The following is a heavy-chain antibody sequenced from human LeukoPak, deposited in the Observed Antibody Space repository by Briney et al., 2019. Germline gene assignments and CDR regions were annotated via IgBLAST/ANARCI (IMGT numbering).Heavy chain of an antibody. J-gene: IGHJ3*02. CDR3: ARVRWLQNDAFDI. D-gene: IGHD5-24*01. CDR1: GYTFTGYY. Sequence: ASVKVSCKASGYTFTGYYMHWVRRAPGQGLEWMGRINPNSGGTNYAQKFQGRVTMTRDTSISTAYMELSRLRSDDTAVYYCARVRWLQNDAFDIWGQGTMVTVSS. CDR2: INPNSGGT. V-gene: IGHV1-2*06.